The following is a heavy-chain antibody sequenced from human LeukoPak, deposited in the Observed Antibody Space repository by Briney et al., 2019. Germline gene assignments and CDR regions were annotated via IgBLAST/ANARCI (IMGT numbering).Heavy chain of an antibody. CDR1: GFTFSSYG. D-gene: IGHD2-2*01. V-gene: IGHV3-30*03. Sequence: PGGSLRLSCAASGFTFSSYGMHWVRQAPGKGLEWVAVISYDGSNKYYADSVKGRFTISRDNSKNTLYLQMNSLRAEDTAVYYCASGDGDIVVVPAAIQGHYYYGMDVWGQGTTVTVSS. CDR2: ISYDGSNK. J-gene: IGHJ6*02. CDR3: ASGDGDIVVVPAAIQGHYYYGMDV.